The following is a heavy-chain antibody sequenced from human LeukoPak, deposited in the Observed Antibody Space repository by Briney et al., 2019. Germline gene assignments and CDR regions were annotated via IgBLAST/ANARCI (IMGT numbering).Heavy chain of an antibody. V-gene: IGHV1-8*01. CDR2: MNPNSGNT. Sequence: SVKVSCKASGYTLTSYDSNWVRQATGQGLEWTGWMNPNSGNTGYAQKFQGRVTMTRNTSISTAYMELSSLRSGDTAVYYCARGRTTVVTRVFGYWGQGTLVTVSS. J-gene: IGHJ4*02. CDR3: ARGRTTVVTRVFGY. D-gene: IGHD4-23*01. CDR1: GYTLTSYD.